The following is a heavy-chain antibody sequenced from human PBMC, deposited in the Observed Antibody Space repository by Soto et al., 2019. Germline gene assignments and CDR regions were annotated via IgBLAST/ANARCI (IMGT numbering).Heavy chain of an antibody. CDR1: GFTFSDYY. Sequence: PGGSLRLSCAASGFTFSDYYMSWIRQAPGKGLEWVSYISSSSSYTNYADSVKGRFTISRDNAKNSLYLQMNSLRAEDTAVYYCARDPLKGYHYYGMDVWGQGTTVTVSS. CDR2: ISSSSSYT. V-gene: IGHV3-11*06. J-gene: IGHJ6*02. CDR3: ARDPLKGYHYYGMDV.